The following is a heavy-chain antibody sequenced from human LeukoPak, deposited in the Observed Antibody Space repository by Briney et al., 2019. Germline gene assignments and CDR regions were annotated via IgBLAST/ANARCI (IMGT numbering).Heavy chain of an antibody. Sequence: GGSLRLSCAASGFTFSSYAMHWVRQAPGKGLEWVAVISYDGSNKYYADSVKGRFTISRDNSKNTLYLQMNSLRAEDTAVYYCARGIPDGAYGSGPYFDYWGQGTLVTVSS. CDR2: ISYDGSNK. CDR1: GFTFSSYA. D-gene: IGHD3-10*01. CDR3: ARGIPDGAYGSGPYFDY. V-gene: IGHV3-30-3*01. J-gene: IGHJ4*02.